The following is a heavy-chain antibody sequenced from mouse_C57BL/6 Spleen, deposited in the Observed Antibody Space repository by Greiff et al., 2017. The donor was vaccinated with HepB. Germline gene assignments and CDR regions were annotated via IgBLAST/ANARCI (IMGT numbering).Heavy chain of an antibody. CDR2: INPNNGGT. V-gene: IGHV1-22*01. CDR1: GYTFTDYN. D-gene: IGHD2-3*01. Sequence: EVQLQESGPELVKPGASVKMSCKASGYTFTDYNMHWVKQSHGKSLEWIGYINPNNGGTSYNQKFKGKATLTVNKSSSTAYMELRSLTSEDSAVYYCARWGNDGYYGGRFAYWGQGTLVTVSA. J-gene: IGHJ3*01. CDR3: ARWGNDGYYGGRFAY.